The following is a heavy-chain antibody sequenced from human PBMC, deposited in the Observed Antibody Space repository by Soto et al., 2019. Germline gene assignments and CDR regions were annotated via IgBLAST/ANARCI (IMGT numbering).Heavy chain of an antibody. Sequence: EVQLVQSGAEVKKPGESLKISCKGSGYSFTSYWIGWVRQMPGKGLEGMGIIYPGDSDTRYSPSFQGQVTISADKSISTAYLQWSSLKASDTAMYYCARAMIRGKHYYGMDVWGQGTTVTVSS. D-gene: IGHD3-10*01. V-gene: IGHV5-51*03. J-gene: IGHJ6*02. CDR1: GYSFTSYW. CDR3: ARAMIRGKHYYGMDV. CDR2: IYPGDSDT.